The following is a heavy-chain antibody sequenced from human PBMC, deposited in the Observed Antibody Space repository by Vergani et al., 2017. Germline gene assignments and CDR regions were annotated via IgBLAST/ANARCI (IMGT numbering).Heavy chain of an antibody. CDR2: RTGGGGST. V-gene: IGHV3-23*01. J-gene: IGHJ5*01. CDR3: VKGDGSYGNCFDS. Sequence: EVQLLESGGSLKQPGGSVRLSCAASGFTFSTYAMHWVRQAPGKGLEWVSARTGGGGSTYYADSFKGRFIISRDNSRDTLYLQMNSLRPENTATYYCVKGDGSYGNCFDSWGQGTLVTVSS. D-gene: IGHD1-26*01. CDR1: GFTFSTYA.